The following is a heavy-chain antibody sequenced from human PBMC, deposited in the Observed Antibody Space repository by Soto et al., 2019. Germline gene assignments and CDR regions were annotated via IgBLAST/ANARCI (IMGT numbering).Heavy chain of an antibody. J-gene: IGHJ3*02. CDR3: SRDATYLASSVYYDVFDI. CDR1: GFTFSYYW. V-gene: IGHV3-7*05. CDR2: IRRDGGEE. D-gene: IGHD3-22*01. Sequence: DVQLMESGGCLVQPGGSLRLSCAASGFTFSYYWMTWVRQAPGKGLEWVANIRRDGGEEHYVDSVKGRFSVSRDNAKESLYLQMNILRIEVTDVYYCSRDATYLASSVYYDVFDIWGQGTMVTVSS.